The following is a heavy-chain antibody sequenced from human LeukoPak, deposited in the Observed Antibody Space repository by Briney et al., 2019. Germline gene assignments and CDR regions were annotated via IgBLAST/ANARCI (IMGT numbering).Heavy chain of an antibody. CDR2: ISSNGGST. CDR3: VKDQNYYGWFDP. Sequence: GGSLRLSCSASGFTSSTYAMHWVRQAPGKGLEYVSAISSNGGSTYYADSVKGRFTISRDNSKNTLYLQMSSLRAEDTAVYYCVKDQNYYGWFDPWGQGTLVTVSS. J-gene: IGHJ5*02. CDR1: GFTSSTYA. V-gene: IGHV3-64D*06. D-gene: IGHD3-10*01.